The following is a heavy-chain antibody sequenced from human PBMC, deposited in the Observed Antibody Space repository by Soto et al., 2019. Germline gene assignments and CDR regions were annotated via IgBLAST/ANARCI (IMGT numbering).Heavy chain of an antibody. CDR1: GGSISSYY. D-gene: IGHD6-13*01. V-gene: IGHV4-59*08. CDR3: ARHGPIAAAGTVFDY. J-gene: IGHJ4*02. Sequence: PSETLSLTCTVSGGSISSYYWSWIRQPPGKGLEWIGYIYYSGITSYNPSLKSRVTISVDTSKNQFSLKLSSVTAADTAVYYCARHGPIAAAGTVFDYWGQGTLVTVSS. CDR2: IYYSGIT.